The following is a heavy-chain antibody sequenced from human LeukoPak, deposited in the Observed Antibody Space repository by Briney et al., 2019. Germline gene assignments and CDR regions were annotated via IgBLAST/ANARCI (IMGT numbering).Heavy chain of an antibody. CDR2: IKQDGSEK. CDR3: ARDLVGATPGLDY. Sequence: GGPLRLSCAASGFTFSSYWMSWVRQAPGKGLEWVANIKQDGSEKYYVDSVKGRFTISRDNAKNSLYLQMNSLRAEDTAVYYCARDLVGATPGLDYWGQGTLVTVS. D-gene: IGHD1-26*01. CDR1: GFTFSSYW. V-gene: IGHV3-7*05. J-gene: IGHJ4*02.